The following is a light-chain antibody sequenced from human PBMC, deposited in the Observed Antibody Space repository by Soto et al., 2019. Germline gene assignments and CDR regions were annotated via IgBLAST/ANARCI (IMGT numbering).Light chain of an antibody. CDR1: QSVSSSY. CDR2: GAS. V-gene: IGKV3-20*01. J-gene: IGKJ4*01. CDR3: QRYGSSPLT. Sequence: EIVLTQSPGTLSLSPGERATLSCRASQSVSSSYLAWYQQKPGQAPRLLIYGASSRATGIPDRFSGSGSGADFTLTISRLEPEDFSVYYCQRYGSSPLTFGGGTKGEIK.